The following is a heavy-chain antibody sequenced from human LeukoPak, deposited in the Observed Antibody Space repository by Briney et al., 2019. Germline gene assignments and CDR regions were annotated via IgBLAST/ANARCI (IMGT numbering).Heavy chain of an antibody. CDR1: GFTFKLYW. D-gene: IGHD2-15*01. CDR3: VRGGPSTWS. V-gene: IGHV3-74*01. J-gene: IGHJ5*02. Sequence: GGSLRLSCAASGFTFKLYWMHWVRQVPGKRAVWVSRNNDDGSDTIYADSVRGRFTISRDDAKNTVYLQMNNLRAEDTAVYYCVRGGPSTWSWGQGTLVTVSS. CDR2: NNDDGSDT.